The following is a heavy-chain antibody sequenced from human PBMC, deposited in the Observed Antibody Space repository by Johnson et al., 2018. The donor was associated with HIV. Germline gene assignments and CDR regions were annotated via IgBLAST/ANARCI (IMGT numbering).Heavy chain of an antibody. Sequence: VQLVESGGGLVKPGGSLRLSCAASGFTFSNAWMSWVRQAPGKGLEWVGRIKSKTDGGTTDYAAPVKGKFTISRDDSKNTLYLQMNSLKTEDTAVYYCTTGSSGSNAFDIWGQGTMVTVSS. CDR2: IKSKTDGGTT. J-gene: IGHJ3*02. CDR1: GFTFSNAW. D-gene: IGHD3-22*01. V-gene: IGHV3-15*01. CDR3: TTGSSGSNAFDI.